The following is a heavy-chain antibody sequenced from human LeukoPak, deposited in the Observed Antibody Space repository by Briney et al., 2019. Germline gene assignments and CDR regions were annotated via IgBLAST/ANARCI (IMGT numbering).Heavy chain of an antibody. Sequence: PSGTLSLTCSVSGDSIRRYFWSWIRLSPGKGLEWIGYVHHSGISRYKPSLESRVTMSLDTSENQFSLTLKSVTAADTALYYCAGAEIDRLRSPGTLYYIDTWGPGTLVTVSS. J-gene: IGHJ5*02. CDR1: GDSIRRYF. V-gene: IGHV4-59*01. D-gene: IGHD5-12*01. CDR3: AGAEIDRLRSPGTLYYIDT. CDR2: VHHSGIS.